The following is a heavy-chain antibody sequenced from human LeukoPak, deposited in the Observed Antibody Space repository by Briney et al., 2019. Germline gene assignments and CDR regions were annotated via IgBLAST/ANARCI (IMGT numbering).Heavy chain of an antibody. Sequence: SGGSLRLSCAASGFTFSRYWMHWVRQTPGKGLVWVSRINSDGSSTSYADSVQGRFTISRDSAKNTLYLQINSLRAEDTAVYYCARAVSLGYDNWFDPWGQGTLVTVSS. V-gene: IGHV3-74*01. CDR2: INSDGSST. J-gene: IGHJ5*02. CDR3: ARAVSLGYDNWFDP. D-gene: IGHD5-12*01. CDR1: GFTFSRYW.